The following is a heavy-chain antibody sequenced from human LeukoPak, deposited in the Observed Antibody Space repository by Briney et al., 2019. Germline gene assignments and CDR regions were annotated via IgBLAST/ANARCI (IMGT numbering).Heavy chain of an antibody. D-gene: IGHD5-18*01. Sequence: PSETLSLTCAVSGGSISSGGYSWSWIRQPPGKGLEWIGYIYHSGSTYYNPSLKSRVTISVDRSKNQFSLKLSSVTAADTAVYYCARGGGYSYGYFDYWGQGTLVTVSS. CDR1: GGSISSGGYS. J-gene: IGHJ4*02. CDR3: ARGGGYSYGYFDY. CDR2: IYHSGST. V-gene: IGHV4-30-2*01.